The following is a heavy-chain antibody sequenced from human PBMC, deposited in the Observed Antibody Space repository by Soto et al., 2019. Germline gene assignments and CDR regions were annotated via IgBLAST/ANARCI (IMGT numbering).Heavy chain of an antibody. Sequence: SETLSLTCTVSGGSISSSSYYWGWIRQPPGKGLEWIGSIYYSGSTYYNPSLKSRVTISVDTSKNQFSLKLSSVTAADTAVYYCARNTGGAYYDFWSGYRLDYWGQGTLVTVSS. CDR1: GGSISSSSYY. J-gene: IGHJ4*02. V-gene: IGHV4-39*01. CDR2: IYYSGST. CDR3: ARNTGGAYYDFWSGYRLDY. D-gene: IGHD3-3*01.